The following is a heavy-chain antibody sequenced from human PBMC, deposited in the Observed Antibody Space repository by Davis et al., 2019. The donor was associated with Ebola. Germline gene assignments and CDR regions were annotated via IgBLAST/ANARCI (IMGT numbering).Heavy chain of an antibody. V-gene: IGHV4-59*01. CDR3: ARERDSWRGWAFDY. D-gene: IGHD6-19*01. CDR1: GGSMSSYY. J-gene: IGHJ4*02. Sequence: SETLSLTCTVSGGSMSSYYWSWIRQPPGEGLEWIGDIYYSGSTNYNPSLKNRVTISVDTSKNQFSLQLTSVTAADTAVYYCARERDSWRGWAFDYWGQGTLVTVSS. CDR2: IYYSGST.